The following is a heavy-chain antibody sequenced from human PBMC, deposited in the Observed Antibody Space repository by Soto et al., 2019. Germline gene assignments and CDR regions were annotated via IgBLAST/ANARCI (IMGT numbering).Heavy chain of an antibody. CDR3: AKTESSGWSTRYGMDV. J-gene: IGHJ6*02. CDR1: GFTFSNYA. D-gene: IGHD6-19*01. CDR2: ISGGGNST. V-gene: IGHV3-23*01. Sequence: EVQLLESGGGLVQPGGSLRLSCAASGFTFSNYAMTWVRQAPGKGLEWVSGISGGGNSTYYADSVKGRFTISRDNSKNALYLQMNSLRAEDKAVYYCAKTESSGWSTRYGMDVWGQGTTVTVSS.